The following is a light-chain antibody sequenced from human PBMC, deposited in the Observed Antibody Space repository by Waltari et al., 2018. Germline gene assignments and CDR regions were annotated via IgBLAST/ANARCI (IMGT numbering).Light chain of an antibody. CDR1: QSIASNS. V-gene: IGKV3-20*01. Sequence: IVLTQSPDTLSLSPGERATLSCKASQSIASNSLAWYQQTPGQAPRLLIYGAFTRATGIPARFSGDGSGTDFTLTISRLEPEDFAVYYCQQYRNSPITFGQGTRLDIK. CDR2: GAF. J-gene: IGKJ5*01. CDR3: QQYRNSPIT.